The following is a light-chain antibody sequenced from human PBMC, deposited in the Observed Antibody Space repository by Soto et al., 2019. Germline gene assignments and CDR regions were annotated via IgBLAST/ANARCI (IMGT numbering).Light chain of an antibody. CDR3: RQYKSWPPFT. J-gene: IGKJ5*01. Sequence: EIVMTQSPATLSVSPGEGVTLSCRASQNVPSSIAWYQQKPGQAPSLLIYGASTRATGVPDRFSGTGSGTEFTLTISSLKSEDYAVYYCRQYKSWPPFTFGQGTRLEIK. CDR2: GAS. V-gene: IGKV3-15*01. CDR1: QNVPSS.